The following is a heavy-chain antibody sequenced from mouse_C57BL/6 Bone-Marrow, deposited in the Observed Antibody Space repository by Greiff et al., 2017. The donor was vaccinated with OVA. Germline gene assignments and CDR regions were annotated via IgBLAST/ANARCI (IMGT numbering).Heavy chain of an antibody. CDR1: GYTFTEYT. CDR2: FYPGSGSI. D-gene: IGHD1-1*01. Sequence: QVQLKQSGAELVKPGASVKLSCKASGYTFTEYTIHWVKQRSGQGLEWIGWFYPGSGSIKYNEKFKDKATLTADKSSSTVYMELSRLTSEDSAVYFCARHEAPYYYGSSYGFAYWGQGTLVTVSA. V-gene: IGHV1-62-2*01. CDR3: ARHEAPYYYGSSYGFAY. J-gene: IGHJ3*01.